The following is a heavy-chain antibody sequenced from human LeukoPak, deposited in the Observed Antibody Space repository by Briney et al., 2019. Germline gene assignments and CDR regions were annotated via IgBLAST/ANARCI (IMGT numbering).Heavy chain of an antibody. CDR1: GLTVSTNY. Sequence: GGSLRLSCAASGLTVSTNYMNWVRQAPGKGLEWVSLIYSASSTYYADSVKGRFTISRDNSKNTLYLQMNSLRAEDTAMYYCARDLASSTGWEFDYWGQGTLVTVSS. CDR2: IYSASST. CDR3: ARDLASSTGWEFDY. V-gene: IGHV3-53*01. J-gene: IGHJ4*02. D-gene: IGHD6-19*01.